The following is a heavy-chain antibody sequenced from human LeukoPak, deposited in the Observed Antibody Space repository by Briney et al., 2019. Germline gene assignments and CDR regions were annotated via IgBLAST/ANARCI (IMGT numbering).Heavy chain of an antibody. Sequence: GESLKISCRASGYSFSSYWIGWVRQMPGKGLEWMGIIYPGDSDTRYSPSFQGQVTISADKSISTAYLQWSSLKASDTAMYYCARGGYYDSSGYYVLGDAFDIWGQGTMVTVSS. CDR2: IYPGDSDT. J-gene: IGHJ3*02. CDR3: ARGGYYDSSGYYVLGDAFDI. CDR1: GYSFSSYW. D-gene: IGHD3-22*01. V-gene: IGHV5-51*01.